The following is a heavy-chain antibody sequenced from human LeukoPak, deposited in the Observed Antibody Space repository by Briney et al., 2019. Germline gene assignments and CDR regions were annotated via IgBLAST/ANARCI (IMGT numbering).Heavy chain of an antibody. Sequence: PGESLKISCKGSGYSFTSYWIGWVRQMPGKGLEWMGIIYPGDSDTRYSPSFQGQVTISADKSISTAYLQWSSPKASDTAMYYCARSTGASQWLVGFDYWGQGTLVTVSS. CDR3: ARSTGASQWLVGFDY. J-gene: IGHJ4*02. CDR2: IYPGDSDT. V-gene: IGHV5-51*01. D-gene: IGHD6-19*01. CDR1: GYSFTSYW.